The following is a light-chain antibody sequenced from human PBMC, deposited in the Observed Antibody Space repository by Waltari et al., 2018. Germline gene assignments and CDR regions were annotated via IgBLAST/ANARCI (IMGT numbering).Light chain of an antibody. CDR1: QSISRF. CDR2: GAS. Sequence: SCRASQSISRFLVWYQQKPGQAPRLLIYGASTSATGIPDRFSGSGSGTDFSLTITRLEPEDFAVYYCQKYDRLPATFGQGTKVELK. V-gene: IGKV3-20*01. J-gene: IGKJ1*01. CDR3: QKYDRLPAT.